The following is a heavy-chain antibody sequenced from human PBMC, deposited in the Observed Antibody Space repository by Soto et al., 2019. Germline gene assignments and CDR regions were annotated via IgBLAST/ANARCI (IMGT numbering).Heavy chain of an antibody. CDR2: IWSASNI. CDR3: VRDYSFGFDY. J-gene: IGHJ4*02. Sequence: EVQLVESGGGLAQPGGCLRLSCAASGFTFSSYSVNWVRQAPGKGLEWVSNIWSASNINYADSVKGRFTVSRDNAKNSMSLQMNGLRDEDTAVYYRVRDYSFGFDYWGQGILVTVSS. V-gene: IGHV3-48*02. D-gene: IGHD6-13*01. CDR1: GFTFSSYS.